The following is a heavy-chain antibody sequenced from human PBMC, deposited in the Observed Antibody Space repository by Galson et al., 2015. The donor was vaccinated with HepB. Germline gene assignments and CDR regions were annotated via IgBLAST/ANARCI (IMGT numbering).Heavy chain of an antibody. CDR1: GFTFSGSA. J-gene: IGHJ4*02. CDR2: IRSKANSYAT. D-gene: IGHD5-12*01. V-gene: IGHV3-73*01. Sequence: SLRLSCAASGFTFSGSAMHWVRQASGKGLEWVGRIRSKANSYATAYAASVKGRFTIPRDDSKNTAYLQMNSLKTEDTAVYYCTRHPPWGQVATIIREDYWGQGTLGTVSS. CDR3: TRHPPWGQVATIIREDY.